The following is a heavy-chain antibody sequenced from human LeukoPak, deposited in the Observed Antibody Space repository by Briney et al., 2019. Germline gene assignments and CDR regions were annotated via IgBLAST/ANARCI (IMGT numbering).Heavy chain of an antibody. Sequence: ASVKVSCKACGYTFTGYYMHWVRQGPGQGLEWMGRINPNSGGTNYVQKFQGRVTMTRDTSISTAYMELSRLRSDDTAVYYCARAGTVSGSYLGHYYYYMDVWGKGTTVTVSS. J-gene: IGHJ6*03. CDR1: GYTFTGYY. D-gene: IGHD1-26*01. CDR2: INPNSGGT. V-gene: IGHV1-2*02. CDR3: ARAGTVSGSYLGHYYYYMDV.